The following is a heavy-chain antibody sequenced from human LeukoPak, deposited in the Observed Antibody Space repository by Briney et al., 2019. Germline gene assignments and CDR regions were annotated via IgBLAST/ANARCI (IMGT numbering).Heavy chain of an antibody. CDR2: IYTSGST. V-gene: IGHV4-61*02. CDR3: ARRIAARPVYAFDI. D-gene: IGHD6-6*01. Sequence: ALQTLSLTCTVSGGSISSGSYYWSWLRQPAGKGLEWIGRIYTSGSTNYNPSLKSRVPISVDTSKNQFSLKLSSVTAADTAVYYCARRIAARPVYAFDIWGQGTMVTVSS. CDR1: GGSISSGSYY. J-gene: IGHJ3*02.